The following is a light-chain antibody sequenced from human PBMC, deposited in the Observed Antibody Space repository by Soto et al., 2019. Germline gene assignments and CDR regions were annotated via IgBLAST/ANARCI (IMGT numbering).Light chain of an antibody. CDR2: DVS. CDR1: SSDVGGYNY. J-gene: IGLJ3*02. V-gene: IGLV2-11*01. CDR3: CSYAGSFDWV. Sequence: QSALTQPRSVSGSPGQSVTISCTGTSSDVGGYNYVSWYQQHPGKAPKLMIYDVSKRPSGAPDRFSGSKSGNTASLTISGLQAEDEADYYCCSYAGSFDWVFGGGTKSPS.